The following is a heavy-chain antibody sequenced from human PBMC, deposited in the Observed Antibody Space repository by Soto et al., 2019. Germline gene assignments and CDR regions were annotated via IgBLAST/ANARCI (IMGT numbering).Heavy chain of an antibody. J-gene: IGHJ4*02. Sequence: QVQLQESGPGLVKPSQTLSLTCTVSGGSISSGDYYWSWIRQPPGKGLEWIGYIYYSGSTYYNPSLKGRVTTSVETSKNQFSLKLSSVTAADTAVYYCARGSYYYDSRGYYHYWGQGTLVTVSS. V-gene: IGHV4-30-4*01. CDR1: GGSISSGDYY. CDR3: ARGSYYYDSRGYYHY. CDR2: IYYSGST. D-gene: IGHD3-22*01.